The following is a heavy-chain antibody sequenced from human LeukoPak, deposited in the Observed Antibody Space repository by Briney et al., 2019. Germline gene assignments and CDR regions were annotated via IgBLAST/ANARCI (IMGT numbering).Heavy chain of an antibody. Sequence: GGSLRLSCAASGFTFSSYSMNWVRQAPGKGLEWVSYISSSGRTIYYADSVKGRFTIYRDNAKKSLYLQMNSLRAEDTAVYYCARDYYDSSAYPHAFDLWGQGTMVTVSS. D-gene: IGHD3-22*01. CDR2: ISSSGRTI. CDR3: ARDYYDSSAYPHAFDL. J-gene: IGHJ3*01. CDR1: GFTFSSYS. V-gene: IGHV3-48*04.